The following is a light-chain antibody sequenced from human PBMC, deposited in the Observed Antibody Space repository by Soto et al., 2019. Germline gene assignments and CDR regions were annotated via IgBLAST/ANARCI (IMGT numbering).Light chain of an antibody. CDR2: EVS. Sequence: ALTQPASVSGSPGQSITISCTGTSSDVGGYNYVSWYQQHPGKAPKLMIYEVSNRPSGVSNRFSGSKSGNTASLTISGLQAEDEADYYCSSYTSSSTLFGTGTKV. V-gene: IGLV2-14*01. CDR3: SSYTSSSTL. CDR1: SSDVGGYNY. J-gene: IGLJ1*01.